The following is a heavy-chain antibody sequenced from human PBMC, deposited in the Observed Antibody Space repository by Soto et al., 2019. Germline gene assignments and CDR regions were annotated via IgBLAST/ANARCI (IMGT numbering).Heavy chain of an antibody. V-gene: IGHV1-3*01. J-gene: IGHJ6*02. CDR1: GYTFTSYA. D-gene: IGHD5-18*01. CDR3: AAAPQDTAMSPYYYYGLDV. CDR2: INAGNGNT. Sequence: ASVKVSCKASGYTFTSYAMHWVRQAPGQRLEWVGWINAGNGNTKYSQKFQGRVTITRDTSASTAYMELSSLRSEDTAVYYCAAAPQDTAMSPYYYYGLDVWGQGTTVTVSS.